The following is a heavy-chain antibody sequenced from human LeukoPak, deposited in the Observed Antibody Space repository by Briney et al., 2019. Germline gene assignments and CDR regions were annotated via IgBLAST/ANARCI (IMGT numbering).Heavy chain of an antibody. V-gene: IGHV4-34*01. CDR3: ARECPYYYDSSGYYGHYYYYMDV. D-gene: IGHD3-22*01. CDR1: GGSFSGYY. Sequence: SETLSLTCAVYGGSFSGYYWSWLRQPPGKGLEWIGEINHSGSTNYNPSLKSRVTISVDTSKNQFSLKLSSVTAADTAVYYCARECPYYYDSSGYYGHYYYYMDVWGKGTTVTVSS. CDR2: INHSGST. J-gene: IGHJ6*03.